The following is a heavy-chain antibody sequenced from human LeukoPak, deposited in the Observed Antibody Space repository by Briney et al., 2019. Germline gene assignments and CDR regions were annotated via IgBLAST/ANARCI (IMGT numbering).Heavy chain of an antibody. CDR1: GFTFSSYW. V-gene: IGHV3-7*01. CDR2: IKQDGSEE. D-gene: IGHD3-22*01. CDR3: ARAYYDSSDYYYVYFDY. Sequence: GGSLRLSCAASGFTFSSYWMSWVRQAPGKGLEWVANIKQDGSEEYYVDSVKGRFTISRDNAKNSLYLQMNSLRAEDTAVYYCARAYYDSSDYYYVYFDYWGQGTLVTVSS. J-gene: IGHJ4*02.